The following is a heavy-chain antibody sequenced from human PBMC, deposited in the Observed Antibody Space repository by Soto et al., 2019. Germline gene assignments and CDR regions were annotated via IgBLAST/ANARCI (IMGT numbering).Heavy chain of an antibody. V-gene: IGHV3-23*01. Sequence: GGSLRLSCAASGFTFSSYAMSWVRQAPGKGLEWVSAISGSGGSTYYADSVKGRFTISRDNSKNTLYLQMNRLRAEDTAVYYCAKMIVVVITRYFDYWGQGTLVTVSS. CDR1: GFTFSSYA. D-gene: IGHD3-22*01. CDR3: AKMIVVVITRYFDY. CDR2: ISGSGGST. J-gene: IGHJ4*02.